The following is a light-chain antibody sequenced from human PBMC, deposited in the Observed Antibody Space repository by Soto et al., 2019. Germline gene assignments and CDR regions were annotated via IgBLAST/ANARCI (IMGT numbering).Light chain of an antibody. Sequence: EVVMTQSPAILSVSPGERATLSCGASQSVYSNLAWYQQKPGQAPRLLISGAATRAAGLPARFSGSGSGTEFTLTISSLQSEDFAVYYCQQYNTWPTFGGGTKVEIK. CDR2: GAA. V-gene: IGKV3-15*01. CDR1: QSVYSN. J-gene: IGKJ4*01. CDR3: QQYNTWPT.